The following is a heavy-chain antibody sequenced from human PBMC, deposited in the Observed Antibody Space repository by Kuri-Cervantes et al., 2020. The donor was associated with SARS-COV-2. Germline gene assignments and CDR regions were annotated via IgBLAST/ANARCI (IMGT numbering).Heavy chain of an antibody. V-gene: IGHV3-30*01. Sequence: GESLKISCTASGFTFGDYAMHWVRQAPGKGLEWVAVISYDGSNKYYADSVKGRFTISRDNSKNTLYLQMNSLRAEDTAVYYCAREWLAKLDYWGQGTLVTVSS. CDR1: GFTFGDYA. D-gene: IGHD5-12*01. J-gene: IGHJ4*02. CDR2: ISYDGSNK. CDR3: AREWLAKLDY.